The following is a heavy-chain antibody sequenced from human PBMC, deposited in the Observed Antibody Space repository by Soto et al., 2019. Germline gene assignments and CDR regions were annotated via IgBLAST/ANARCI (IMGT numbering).Heavy chain of an antibody. CDR2: IIPILGIA. J-gene: IGHJ6*02. Sequence: ASVKVSCKASGGTFSSYTISWVRQAPGQGLEWMGRIIPILGIANYAQKFQGRVTITADKSTSTAYMELSSLRSEDTAVYYCARDYCSSTSCYAGIGMSYYYYGMDVWG. CDR1: GGTFSSYT. V-gene: IGHV1-69*04. CDR3: ARDYCSSTSCYAGIGMSYYYYGMDV. D-gene: IGHD2-2*01.